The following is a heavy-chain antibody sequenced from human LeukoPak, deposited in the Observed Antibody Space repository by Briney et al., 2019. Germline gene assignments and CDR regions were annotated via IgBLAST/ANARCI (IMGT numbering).Heavy chain of an antibody. J-gene: IGHJ4*02. CDR2: IYYSGST. V-gene: IGHV4-39*07. CDR3: ASEKSIAVAGRVGYFDY. D-gene: IGHD6-19*01. CDR1: GGSISSSNYY. Sequence: SETLSLTCTVSGGSISSSNYYWGWIRQPPGKGLEWIGSIYYSGSTYYNPSLMSRVTMSVDTSKNQFSLKLNSVTAADTAVYYCASEKSIAVAGRVGYFDYWGQGTLATVSS.